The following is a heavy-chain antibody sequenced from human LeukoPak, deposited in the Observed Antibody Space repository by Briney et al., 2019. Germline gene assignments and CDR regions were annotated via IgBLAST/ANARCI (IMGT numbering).Heavy chain of an antibody. CDR3: AKGRYCSGGSCYEGNWFDP. D-gene: IGHD2-15*01. V-gene: IGHV3-23*01. CDR2: ISGSGGST. Sequence: PGGSLRLSCAASGFTFSSYAMSWVRQAPGKGLEWVSAISGSGGSTYYADSVKGRFTISRDNSKNTLYLQMNSLRAEDTAVYYCAKGRYCSGGSCYEGNWFDPWGQGTLVTVSS. CDR1: GFTFSSYA. J-gene: IGHJ5*02.